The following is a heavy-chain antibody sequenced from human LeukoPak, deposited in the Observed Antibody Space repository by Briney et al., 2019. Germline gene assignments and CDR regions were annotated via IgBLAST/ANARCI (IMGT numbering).Heavy chain of an antibody. CDR2: IVYSGRT. CDR3: ARPTDSRGSFYFFDH. D-gene: IGHD3-22*01. V-gene: IGHV4-59*08. Sequence: QSLSPTFTADGVSMGSNVGSCSRQPPRKRLEWIGYIVYSGRTNYNPSLHLRVTISLDTSKHQFSLKLRSVTAADTALYYCARPTDSRGSFYFFDHWRQGSLVAVS. CDR1: GVSMGSNV. J-gene: IGHJ5*02.